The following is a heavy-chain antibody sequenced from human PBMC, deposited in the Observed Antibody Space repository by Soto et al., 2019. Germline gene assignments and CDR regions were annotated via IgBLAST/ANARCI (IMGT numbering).Heavy chain of an antibody. Sequence: SETLSLTCTVSGGSISSGDYYWSWIRQPPGKGLGWVGYIYYSGSTYYNPSLKSRVTISVDTSKNQFSLKLTSLTSADSVVYYCARDKITGLFDDWGQGTLVTVSS. CDR2: IYYSGST. D-gene: IGHD2-8*02. V-gene: IGHV4-30-4*01. CDR3: ARDKITGLFDD. J-gene: IGHJ4*02. CDR1: GGSISSGDYY.